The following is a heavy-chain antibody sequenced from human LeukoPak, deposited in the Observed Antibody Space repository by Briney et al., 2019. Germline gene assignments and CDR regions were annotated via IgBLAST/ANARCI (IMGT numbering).Heavy chain of an antibody. V-gene: IGHV3-33*01. J-gene: IGHJ6*02. CDR2: IWYDGSNK. Sequence: PGGSLRLSCAASGFTFSSYGMHWVRQAPGKGLEWVAVIWYDGSNKYYADSVKGRFTISRDNSKNTLYLQMNSLRAEDTAVYYCARVRVPYSSRDYYYGMDVWGQGTTVTVSS. CDR1: GFTFSSYG. D-gene: IGHD6-13*01. CDR3: ARVRVPYSSRDYYYGMDV.